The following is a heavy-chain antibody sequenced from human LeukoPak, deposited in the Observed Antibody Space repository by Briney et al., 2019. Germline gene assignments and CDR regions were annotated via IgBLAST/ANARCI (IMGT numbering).Heavy chain of an antibody. CDR3: ARQPRGDTTMVPGSY. V-gene: IGHV3-74*01. CDR1: GFTFSSYW. CDR2: IKSDGSST. J-gene: IGHJ4*02. D-gene: IGHD5-18*01. Sequence: GGSLRLSCAASGFTFSSYWMHWVRQVPGKGLVWVSRIKSDGSSTSYADSVKGRFTISRDNAKNTLYLQMNSLRAEGTAVYYCARQPRGDTTMVPGSYWGQGTLVTVSS.